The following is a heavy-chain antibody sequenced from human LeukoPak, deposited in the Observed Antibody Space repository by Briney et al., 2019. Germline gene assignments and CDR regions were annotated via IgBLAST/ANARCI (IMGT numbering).Heavy chain of an antibody. V-gene: IGHV1-69*01. CDR3: ARNSGGYSSSWFSPYNWFDP. D-gene: IGHD6-13*01. Sequence: SVKVSCKASGGTFSSYAISWVRQAPGQGLEWMGGIIPIFGTANYAQKFQGRVTITADESTSTAYMELSSLRSEDTAVYYCARNSGGYSSSWFSPYNWFDPWGQGTLVTVSS. CDR1: GGTFSSYA. CDR2: IIPIFGTA. J-gene: IGHJ5*02.